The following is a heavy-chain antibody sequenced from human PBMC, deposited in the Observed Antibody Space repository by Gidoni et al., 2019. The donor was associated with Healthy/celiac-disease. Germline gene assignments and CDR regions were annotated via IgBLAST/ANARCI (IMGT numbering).Heavy chain of an antibody. CDR1: GFTFSSYA. Sequence: EVQLLESGGGLVQPGGSLRLSCAASGFTFSSYAMSWVRQAPGKGLEWVSAISGSGGSTYYADSVKGRFTISRDNSKNTLYLQMNSLRAEDTAVYYCAKDHGPYDFWSGYYTDYYYGMDVWGQGTTVTVSS. V-gene: IGHV3-23*01. CDR3: AKDHGPYDFWSGYYTDYYYGMDV. J-gene: IGHJ6*02. CDR2: ISGSGGST. D-gene: IGHD3-3*01.